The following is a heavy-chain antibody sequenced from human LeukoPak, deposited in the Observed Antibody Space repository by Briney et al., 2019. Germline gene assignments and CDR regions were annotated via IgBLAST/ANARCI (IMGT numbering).Heavy chain of an antibody. J-gene: IGHJ3*02. CDR2: ISGGSERI. D-gene: IGHD2-21*02. CDR3: ANYVVVTGADTFDI. Sequence: PGGSLRLSCAASGFTFSSYPMTWVRQAPGEGLEWVSSISGGSERIFYADSVKGRFTISRDNSKNTLYLRMNSLEAEDTAVYYCANYVVVTGADTFDIWGQGTMVTVSS. CDR1: GFTFSSYP. V-gene: IGHV3-23*01.